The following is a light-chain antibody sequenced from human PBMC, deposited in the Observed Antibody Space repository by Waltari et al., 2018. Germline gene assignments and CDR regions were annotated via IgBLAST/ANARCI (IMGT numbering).Light chain of an antibody. CDR1: QGISNY. V-gene: IGKV1-27*01. Sequence: DIQMTQSPSSLSASVADRVTITCRASQGISNYLAWYQQKPGEVPKLLIYAASTLQSGVPSRVSGSGSGTDFTLTISSLQPEDVATYYCQKYNSAPWTFGQGTKVEIK. J-gene: IGKJ1*01. CDR2: AAS. CDR3: QKYNSAPWT.